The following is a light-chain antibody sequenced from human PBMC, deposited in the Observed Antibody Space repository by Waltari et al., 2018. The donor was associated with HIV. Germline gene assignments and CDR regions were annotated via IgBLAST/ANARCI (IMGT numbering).Light chain of an antibody. V-gene: IGLV1-40*01. J-gene: IGLJ2*01. CDR3: QSFDSSLTTSGVI. CDR1: SSHIGAGSD. CDR2: ANI. Sequence: QSVLTQPPSVSGAPGQRVTISCTGSSSHIGAGSDVTWSQQLPGTAPKLLIYANINRPSGVPDRFSGSKSGSSASLAITGLQAEDEAHYYCQSFDSSLTTSGVIFGGGTKLTVL.